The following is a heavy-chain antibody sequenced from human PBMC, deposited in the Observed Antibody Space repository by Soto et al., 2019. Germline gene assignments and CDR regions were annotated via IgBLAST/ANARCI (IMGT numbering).Heavy chain of an antibody. D-gene: IGHD5-18*01. CDR2: MYNSGSA. CDR1: GGSLSSNY. J-gene: IGHJ4*02. CDR3: ARHGAIYSNSWYDFDY. V-gene: IGHV4-59*08. Sequence: ETLPHTYTVSGGSLSSNYRRWIRQPPGKGLEWVGYMYNSGSANYNPSLKSRVTISVDMSQNQFSLKLTSVTAADTAVYYCARHGAIYSNSWYDFDYWGQGTLVTVS.